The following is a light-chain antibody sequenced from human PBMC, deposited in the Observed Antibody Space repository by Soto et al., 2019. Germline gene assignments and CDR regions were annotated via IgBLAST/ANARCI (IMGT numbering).Light chain of an antibody. CDR1: RSDIGSNY. V-gene: IGLV1-47*01. Sequence: QPVLTQPPSASGTPGQRVTISCSGSRSDIGSNYVYWYQQLPGMAPKLLIYRNDQRPSGVPDRISGSKSGTSASLAIIGLRSEDEADYYCASWDDSLSVPIFGGGTQLTVL. CDR3: ASWDDSLSVPI. J-gene: IGLJ2*01. CDR2: RND.